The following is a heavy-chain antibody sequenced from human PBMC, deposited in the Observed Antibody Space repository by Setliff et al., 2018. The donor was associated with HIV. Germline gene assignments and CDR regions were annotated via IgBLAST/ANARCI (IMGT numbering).Heavy chain of an antibody. Sequence: GGSLRLSCAASGFTFSNYWMHWVRQPPGKGLVWVSRINGDGSSTSYADSVKGRFTISRDNSKNTLYLQMNSLRAEDTALYYCARDYGSGSRLGYGMDVWGQGTTVTVSS. CDR1: GFTFSNYW. V-gene: IGHV3-74*01. D-gene: IGHD3-10*01. J-gene: IGHJ6*02. CDR3: ARDYGSGSRLGYGMDV. CDR2: INGDGSST.